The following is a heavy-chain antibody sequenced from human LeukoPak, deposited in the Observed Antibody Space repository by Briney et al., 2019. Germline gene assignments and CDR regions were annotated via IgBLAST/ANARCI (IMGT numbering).Heavy chain of an antibody. D-gene: IGHD3-9*01. CDR3: ARGSILTASFDY. CDR1: GGSISSSSYY. Sequence: PSETLSLTCTVSGGSISSSSYYWGWIRQPPGKGLEWIGSIYYSGSTYYNPSLKSRVTISVDTSKNQFSLKLSSVTAADTAVYYCARGSILTASFDYWGQGTLVTVSS. V-gene: IGHV4-39*07. J-gene: IGHJ4*02. CDR2: IYYSGST.